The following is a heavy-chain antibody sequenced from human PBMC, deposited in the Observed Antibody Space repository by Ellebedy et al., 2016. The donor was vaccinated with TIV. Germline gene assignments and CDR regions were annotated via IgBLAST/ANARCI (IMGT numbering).Heavy chain of an antibody. CDR1: GFLLSTTGVG. CDR3: AHRRPDYFDY. CDR2: IYWDGDK. J-gene: IGHJ4*02. V-gene: IGHV2-5*02. Sequence: SGPTLVKPTQALTLTCPFSGFLLSTTGVGVGWIRQPTGKALEWLALIYWDGDKRFSPSLKSRLSITKDTSKNQVVLRMTNMGPVDTATYYCAHRRPDYFDYWGQGTLVTVSS.